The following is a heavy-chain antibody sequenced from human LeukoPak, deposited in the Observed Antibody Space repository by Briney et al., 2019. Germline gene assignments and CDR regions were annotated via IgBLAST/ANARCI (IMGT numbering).Heavy chain of an antibody. J-gene: IGHJ4*02. CDR2: ISAYNGNT. CDR1: GYTFTSYG. V-gene: IGHV1-18*01. CDR3: ARDRPDYYDSSAYLRGLYSAFGY. D-gene: IGHD3-22*01. Sequence: ASVKVSCKASGYTFTSYGISWVRQAPGQGLEWMGWISAYNGNTKYAKKVQGRVTMTTGTSTSTVYMELRSLRSDDTAVYYCARDRPDYYDSSAYLRGLYSAFGYWGQRTLVTVSS.